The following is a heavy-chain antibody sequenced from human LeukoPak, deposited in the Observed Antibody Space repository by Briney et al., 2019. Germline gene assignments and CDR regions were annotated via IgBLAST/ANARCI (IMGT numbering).Heavy chain of an antibody. CDR1: GVSPSTFY. D-gene: IGHD4-17*01. Sequence: SETLSPTCALSGVSPSTFYWSWIRPSPEKGLEWIGEVNHSGYTNYNPSLKSRVTISVDTSKNQFSLKLSSVTAADTAVYYCARQLYGSDYWGQGTLVTVSS. J-gene: IGHJ4*02. CDR3: ARQLYGSDY. CDR2: VNHSGYT. V-gene: IGHV4-34*01.